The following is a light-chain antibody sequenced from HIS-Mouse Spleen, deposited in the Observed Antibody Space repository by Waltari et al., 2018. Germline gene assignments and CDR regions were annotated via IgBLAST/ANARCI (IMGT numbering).Light chain of an antibody. CDR3: QQYGSSPPWP. J-gene: IGKJ1*01. CDR2: GAS. V-gene: IGKV3-20*01. CDR1: QSVSSSY. Sequence: EIVLTQSPGTLSLSPGERATLSCRASQSVSSSYLAWYQQKPGQAPRLLIYGASGRATGIPDRFSGRGAGTDFTLTISRLEPEDFAVYYCQQYGSSPPWPFGQGTKVEIK.